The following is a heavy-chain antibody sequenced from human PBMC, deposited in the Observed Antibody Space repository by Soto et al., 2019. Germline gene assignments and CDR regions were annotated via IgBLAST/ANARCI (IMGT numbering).Heavy chain of an antibody. CDR2: IYPGDADT. D-gene: IGHD4-4*01. J-gene: IGHJ6*02. V-gene: IGHV5-51*01. CDR1: GYNFSRYW. CDR3: ATDCDSNGGICSYYCGMDV. Sequence: PGETLKISCKGSGYNFSRYWIGWVRQMPGKGLEWMGIIYPGDADTRYSPSFQGHVTISADKSITTAYLQWSSLKASDTAIYYCATDCDSNGGICSYYCGMDVWGPGTTVTVSS.